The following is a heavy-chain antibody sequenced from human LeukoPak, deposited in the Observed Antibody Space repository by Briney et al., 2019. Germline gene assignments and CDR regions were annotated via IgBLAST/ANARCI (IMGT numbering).Heavy chain of an antibody. CDR1: GASIIINGYY. D-gene: IGHD2-15*01. CDR3: ARSRGGLVDY. J-gene: IGHJ4*02. Sequence: SETLSLTCTVPGASIIINGYYWGWIRQPPGKGPEWIGTIYYSGTTYYSPSLKSRVTISVDTSEHQFSLKLSSVTAADTAVYYCARSRGGLVDYWGQGTLVTVSS. CDR2: IYYSGTT. V-gene: IGHV4-39*01.